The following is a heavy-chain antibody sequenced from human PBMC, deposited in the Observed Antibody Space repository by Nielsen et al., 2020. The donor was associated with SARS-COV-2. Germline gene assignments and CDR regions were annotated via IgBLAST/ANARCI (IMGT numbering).Heavy chain of an antibody. CDR3: AKVRGLAVAGRNAFDI. J-gene: IGHJ3*02. CDR2: ISYDGSNK. V-gene: IGHV3-30*04. D-gene: IGHD6-19*01. Sequence: WIRQPPGKGLEWVAVISYDGSNKYYADSVKGRFTISRDNSKNTLYLQMNSLRAEDTAVYYCAKVRGLAVAGRNAFDIWGQGTMVTVSS.